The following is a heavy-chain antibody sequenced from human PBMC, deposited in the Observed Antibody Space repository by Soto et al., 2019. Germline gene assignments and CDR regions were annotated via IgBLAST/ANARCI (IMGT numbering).Heavy chain of an antibody. Sequence: QVQLVQSGAEVKKPGASVKVSCKASGYTFTSYYMHWVRQAPGQGLEWMGIINPSGGSTSYAQKFQGRGTMTRDTSTSTVYMELSSLRSEDTAVYYCARTTVTTRFDYWGQGTLVTVSS. J-gene: IGHJ4*02. CDR3: ARTTVTTRFDY. D-gene: IGHD4-4*01. CDR1: GYTFTSYY. CDR2: INPSGGST. V-gene: IGHV1-46*01.